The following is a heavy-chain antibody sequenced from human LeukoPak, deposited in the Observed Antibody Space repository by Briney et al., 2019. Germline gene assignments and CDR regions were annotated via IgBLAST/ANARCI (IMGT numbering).Heavy chain of an antibody. D-gene: IGHD5-18*01. Sequence: GESLKISCKGSGNSFTNYWIGWVRQMPGKGLEWMGIIYPGDSDTRYSPSFQGQVTITADKSISTAYLQWSSLRASDTAMYYCASVGSSQLWFPHWGQGTLVTVSS. CDR1: GNSFTNYW. J-gene: IGHJ4*02. CDR3: ASVGSSQLWFPH. V-gene: IGHV5-51*01. CDR2: IYPGDSDT.